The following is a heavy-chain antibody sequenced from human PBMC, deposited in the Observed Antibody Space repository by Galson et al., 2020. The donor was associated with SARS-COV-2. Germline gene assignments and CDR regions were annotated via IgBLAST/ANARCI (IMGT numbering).Heavy chain of an antibody. CDR2: ISISSSYI. D-gene: IGHD3-22*01. CDR1: GFTFSSYI. J-gene: IGHJ4*02. Sequence: GESLKISCAASGFTFSSYIMNWVRQAPGKGLEWVSSISISSSYIYYADSAKGRFTISRDNAKNSLYLQMNSLRAEDTAVYYCARDGGHYYDSSGLFDYWGQGTLVTVSS. CDR3: ARDGGHYYDSSGLFDY. V-gene: IGHV3-21*01.